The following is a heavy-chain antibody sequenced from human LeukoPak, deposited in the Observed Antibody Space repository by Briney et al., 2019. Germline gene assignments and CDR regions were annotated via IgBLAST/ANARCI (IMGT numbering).Heavy chain of an antibody. CDR1: GFTFSSYA. CDR2: ISGSGGST. D-gene: IGHD3-22*01. CDR3: AKDRWWTYYYDSSAYRGGDY. J-gene: IGHJ4*02. Sequence: AGGSLRLSCAASGFTFSSYAMSWVRQAPGKGLEWVSAISGSGGSTYYADSVKGRFTISRDNSKNTLYLQMNSLRAEDTAVYYCAKDRWWTYYYDSSAYRGGDYWGQGTLVTVSS. V-gene: IGHV3-23*01.